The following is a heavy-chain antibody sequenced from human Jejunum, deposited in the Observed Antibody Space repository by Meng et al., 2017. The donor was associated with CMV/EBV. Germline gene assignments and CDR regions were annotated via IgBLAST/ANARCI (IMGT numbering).Heavy chain of an antibody. CDR3: VRGGYDFWSGYGGP. D-gene: IGHD3/OR15-3a*01. CDR1: HT. CDR2: MSYDGTKD. J-gene: IGHJ5*02. Sequence: HTMHWVRQAPGKGLEWLALMSYDGTKDYYAESVKGRFTISRDNAKSTAYLQMNGLRGDDTAVYFCVRGGYDFWSGYGGPWGQGTLVTVSS. V-gene: IGHV3-30*07.